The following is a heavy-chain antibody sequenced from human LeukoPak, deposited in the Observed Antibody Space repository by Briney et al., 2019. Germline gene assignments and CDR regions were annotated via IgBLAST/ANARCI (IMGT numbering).Heavy chain of an antibody. CDR3: ARHSDSPNYPDTDSFDL. D-gene: IGHD3-22*01. V-gene: IGHV3-53*01. CDR2: IYATGNT. J-gene: IGHJ3*01. CDR1: GFSISNYY. Sequence: GGSLRLSCAASGFSISNYYMFWARQAPGKGLEWVSVIYATGNTYYANSVKGRFTISRDNSEITLYLQMNSLRVGDTAVYYCARHSDSPNYPDTDSFDLWGQGTTVTVSS.